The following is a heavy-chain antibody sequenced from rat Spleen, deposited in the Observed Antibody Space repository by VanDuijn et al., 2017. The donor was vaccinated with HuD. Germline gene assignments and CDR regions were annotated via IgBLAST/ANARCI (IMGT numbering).Heavy chain of an antibody. CDR2: ISPSGYNT. CDR3: ARRHYGYTDYFDY. D-gene: IGHD1-9*01. J-gene: IGHJ2*01. V-gene: IGHV5-25*01. CDR1: GFTFSDYY. Sequence: EVQLVESGGGLVQPGRSLKLSCAASGFTFSDYYMAWVRQAPTKGLEWVASISPSGYNTFYRDSVKGRFTISRDIAKSTLNLQMDSLRSEDTATYYCARRHYGYTDYFDYWGQGVMVTVSS.